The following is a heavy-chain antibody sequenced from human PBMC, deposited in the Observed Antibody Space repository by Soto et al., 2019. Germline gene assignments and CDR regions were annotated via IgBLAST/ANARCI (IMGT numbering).Heavy chain of an antibody. Sequence: SLILSCAASGFAFSSHWMTWVRQAPGKGLEWVANIKNDGTEQYYVDSVKGRFTISRDNARNSLYLQMDSLRGEDTAVYFCARDSGGANFDYWGQGILVTVSS. D-gene: IGHD2-15*01. CDR2: IKNDGTEQ. J-gene: IGHJ4*02. CDR3: ARDSGGANFDY. CDR1: GFAFSSHW. V-gene: IGHV3-7*01.